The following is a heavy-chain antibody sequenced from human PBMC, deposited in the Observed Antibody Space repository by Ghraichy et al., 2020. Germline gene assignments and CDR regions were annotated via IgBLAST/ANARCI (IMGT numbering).Heavy chain of an antibody. CDR2: ISYSGST. CDR3: ARARAYGDYRIHGVLPDC. CDR1: GGSISSYY. V-gene: IGHV4-59*01. D-gene: IGHD4-17*01. J-gene: IGHJ4*02. Sequence: SETLSLTCTVSGGSISSYYCSWIRQPPGKGLEWIGDISYSGSTYYNPSLRSRVAISVDTSKNQFSLKLSSVTAADTAMYYCARARAYGDYRIHGVLPDCWGQGTLVTVSS.